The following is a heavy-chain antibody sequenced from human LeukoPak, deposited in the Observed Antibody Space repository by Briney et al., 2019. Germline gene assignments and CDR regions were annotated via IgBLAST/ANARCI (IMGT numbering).Heavy chain of an antibody. Sequence: PGGSLRLSCAASGFTFSSYGMHWVRQAPGKGLEWVAVISYDGSNKYYADSVKSRFTISRDNSKNTLYLQMNSLRAEDTAVYYCAKDLRLVRVLDYWGQGTLVTVSS. CDR2: ISYDGSNK. CDR1: GFTFSSYG. J-gene: IGHJ4*02. V-gene: IGHV3-30*18. CDR3: AKDLRLVRVLDY. D-gene: IGHD6-19*01.